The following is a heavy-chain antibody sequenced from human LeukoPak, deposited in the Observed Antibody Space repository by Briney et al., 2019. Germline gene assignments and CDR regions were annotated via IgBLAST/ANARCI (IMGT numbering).Heavy chain of an antibody. D-gene: IGHD2-8*02. CDR1: GFTFSSYA. V-gene: IGHV3-23*01. CDR3: VRDAFTAGDH. CDR2: ISGSGDSR. J-gene: IGHJ4*02. Sequence: PGGSLRLSCAASGFTFSSYAMSWVRQAPGKGLEWVSGISGSGDSRYYADSVKGRFTISRDNSKNTLFLQMNSLRAEDTAVYYCVRDAFTAGDHWGQGTLVTVSS.